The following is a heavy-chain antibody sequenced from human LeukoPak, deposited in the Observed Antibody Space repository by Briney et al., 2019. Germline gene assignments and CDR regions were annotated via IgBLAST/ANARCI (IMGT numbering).Heavy chain of an antibody. J-gene: IGHJ4*02. D-gene: IGHD3-22*01. CDR1: GGTFSSYA. Sequence: GGSVTVSCEASGGTFSSYAISWVGQAPGKGVEWMGRIIPILGIAKYAQTFQGRVTINGDKSTSTAYMEVSRVRSEDTAVYYCARNLPPDYYDSSGYYPLGYWGQGTLVTVSS. CDR2: IIPILGIA. CDR3: ARNLPPDYYDSSGYYPLGY. V-gene: IGHV1-69*10.